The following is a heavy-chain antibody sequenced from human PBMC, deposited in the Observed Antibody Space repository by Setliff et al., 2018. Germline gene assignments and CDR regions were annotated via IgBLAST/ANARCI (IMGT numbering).Heavy chain of an antibody. V-gene: IGHV1-69*06. CDR2: IIPIFGTA. CDR3: ARSITIFGVVDPHMDV. CDR1: GGTFSSYA. Sequence: SVKVSCKASGGTFSSYAISWVRQAPGQGLEWMGRIIPIFGTANYAQKLQGRVTITADKSTSTAYMELSSLRSEDTAVYYCARSITIFGVVDPHMDVWGKGTTVTVSS. J-gene: IGHJ6*03. D-gene: IGHD3-3*01.